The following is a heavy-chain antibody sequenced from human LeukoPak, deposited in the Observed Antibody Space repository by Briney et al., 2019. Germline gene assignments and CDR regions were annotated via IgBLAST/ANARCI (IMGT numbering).Heavy chain of an antibody. J-gene: IGHJ4*02. Sequence: GSVKVSCKASGYTFTGYYMHWVRQAPGQGLEWMGWINPNSGGTNYAQKFQGWVTMTRDTSISTAYIELSRLRSDDTAVYYCARDVDDSSGYYSPGGYWGQGTLVTVSS. CDR2: INPNSGGT. CDR1: GYTFTGYY. CDR3: ARDVDDSSGYYSPGGY. D-gene: IGHD3-22*01. V-gene: IGHV1-2*04.